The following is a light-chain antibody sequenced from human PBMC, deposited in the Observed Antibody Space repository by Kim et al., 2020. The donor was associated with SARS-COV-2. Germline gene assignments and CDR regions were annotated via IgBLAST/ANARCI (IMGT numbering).Light chain of an antibody. CDR1: SSNIGAGYD. CDR3: QSYDSSLNAYV. V-gene: IGLV1-40*01. CDR2: GNN. Sequence: QSVLTQPPSVSGAPGQRVTLSCTGSSSNIGAGYDAHWYQQLPGRAPKLLISGNNKRPSGVPDRFSGSKSGTSASLAITGLQADDEADYYCQSYDSSLNAYVFGTVTKVTVL. J-gene: IGLJ1*01.